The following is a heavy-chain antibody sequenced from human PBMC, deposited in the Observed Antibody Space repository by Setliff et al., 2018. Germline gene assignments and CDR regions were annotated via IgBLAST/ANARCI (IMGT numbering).Heavy chain of an antibody. J-gene: IGHJ3*02. V-gene: IGHV4-31*03. CDR1: GGSISSGGYY. D-gene: IGHD4-17*01. CDR2: IYYSGST. Sequence: SETLSLTCTVSGGSISSGGYYWSWIRQHPGKGLEWIGYIYYSGSTYYNPSLKSRVTISVDTSKNQFSLKLSSVTATDTAVYYCARDPLTTNRRRAFDIWGQGTMVTVSS. CDR3: ARDPLTTNRRRAFDI.